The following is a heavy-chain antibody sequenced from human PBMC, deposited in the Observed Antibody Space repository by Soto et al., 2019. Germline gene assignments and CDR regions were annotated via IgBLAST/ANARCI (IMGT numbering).Heavy chain of an antibody. CDR3: ASGRHLGEFFYYMDV. CDR1: GFTFSSYD. D-gene: IGHD3-16*01. V-gene: IGHV3-13*01. CDR2: IGTAGDT. J-gene: IGHJ6*03. Sequence: EVQLVESGGGLVQPGGSLRLSCAASGFTFSSYDMHWVRQSTGKGLEWVSAIGTAGDTYYPGSVKGRFTISRENAKNSLYLQMNSLRAEDTAVYYCASGRHLGEFFYYMDVWGKGTTVTVSS.